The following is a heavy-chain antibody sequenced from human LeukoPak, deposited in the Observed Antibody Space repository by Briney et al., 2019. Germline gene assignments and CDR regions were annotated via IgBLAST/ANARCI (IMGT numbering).Heavy chain of an antibody. J-gene: IGHJ6*02. CDR3: ARDPGPAATLTSYYYYGMDV. CDR2: IKQDGSEK. V-gene: IGHV3-7*01. Sequence: PGGSLRLFCAASGFTFSSYWMSWVRQAPGKGLEWVANIKQDGSEKYYVDSVKGRFTISRDNAKNSLYLQMNSLRAEDTAVYYCARDPGPAATLTSYYYYGMDVWGQGTTVTVSS. CDR1: GFTFSSYW. D-gene: IGHD2-2*01.